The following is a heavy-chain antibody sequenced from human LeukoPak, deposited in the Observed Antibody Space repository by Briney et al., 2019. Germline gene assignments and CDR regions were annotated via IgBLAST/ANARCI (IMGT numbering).Heavy chain of an antibody. D-gene: IGHD3-16*01. J-gene: IGHJ4*02. CDR2: INHSGST. CDR3: AARGLFTFDY. CDR1: GGSFIGYY. V-gene: IGHV4-34*01. Sequence: SETLSLTCSVSGGSFIGYYWNLLRQSPGQGLEWIGEINHSGSTNYNPSLKSRVTISVDTSKNQFSLKLSSVTAADTAVYYCAARGLFTFDYWGQGTLVTVSS.